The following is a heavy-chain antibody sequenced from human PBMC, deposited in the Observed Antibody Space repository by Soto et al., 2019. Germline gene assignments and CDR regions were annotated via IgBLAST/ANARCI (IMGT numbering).Heavy chain of an antibody. D-gene: IGHD3-22*01. CDR3: AKEGGKNYDSSGDFPGTYYYYGMDV. CDR2: IIPVFGTA. V-gene: IGHV1-69*06. J-gene: IGHJ6*02. Sequence: QVQLVQSGAEVKKPGSSVKVSCKASGGTFSSDAISWVRQAPGQGLEWMGAIIPVFGTAHYAQNFQGRATLTADKSTTTVYMELSSLRSEDTAVYYCAKEGGKNYDSSGDFPGTYYYYGMDVWGQGTTVTVSS. CDR1: GGTFSSDA.